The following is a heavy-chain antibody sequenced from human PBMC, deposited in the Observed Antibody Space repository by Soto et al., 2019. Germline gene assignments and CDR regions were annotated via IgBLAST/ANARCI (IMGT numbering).Heavy chain of an antibody. Sequence: ASVKVSCKASGYTFINYYIHWVRQAPGQGLEWMGIINPSDVSTNYAQKFQGRVTMTRDTSTSTVFMELSSLASDDTAVYYCARRYYSCSGSPVALDYWGKGTLVPVS. V-gene: IGHV1-46*01. J-gene: IGHJ4*02. D-gene: IGHD3-10*01. CDR3: ARRYYSCSGSPVALDY. CDR1: GYTFINYY. CDR2: INPSDVST.